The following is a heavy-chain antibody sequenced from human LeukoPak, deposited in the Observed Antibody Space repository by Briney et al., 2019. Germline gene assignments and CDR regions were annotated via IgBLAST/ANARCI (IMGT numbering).Heavy chain of an antibody. CDR2: IKQDGSEK. J-gene: IGHJ6*02. D-gene: IGHD6-19*01. Sequence: HPGGSLRLSCAASGFTFSSYWMSWVRQAPGKGLEWVANIKQDGSEKYYVDSVKGRFTISRDNAKNSLYLQMNSLRAEDTALYYCAVGGGIAVAGTWYYYYGMDVWGQGTTVTVSS. V-gene: IGHV3-7*01. CDR3: AVGGGIAVAGTWYYYYGMDV. CDR1: GFTFSSYW.